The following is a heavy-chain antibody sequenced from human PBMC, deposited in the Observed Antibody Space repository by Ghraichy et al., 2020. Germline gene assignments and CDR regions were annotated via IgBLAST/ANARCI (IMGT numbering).Heavy chain of an antibody. Sequence: GGSLRHSCAASGFTFNSYEMNWVRQAPGKGLEWVSYISSSGGSIYYADSVGGRFTISRDNAKNSLFLQMNSLRAEDTAVYYCARAKLNAGAFDYWGQGTLVTVSS. CDR2: ISSSGGSI. J-gene: IGHJ4*02. D-gene: IGHD1-26*01. CDR1: GFTFNSYE. V-gene: IGHV3-48*03. CDR3: ARAKLNAGAFDY.